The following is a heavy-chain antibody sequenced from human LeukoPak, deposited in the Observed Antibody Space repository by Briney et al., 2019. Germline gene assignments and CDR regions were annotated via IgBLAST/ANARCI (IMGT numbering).Heavy chain of an antibody. CDR1: GITVSSYW. J-gene: IGHJ4*02. D-gene: IGHD1-26*01. V-gene: IGHV3-74*01. CDR3: VTDRYSDSAFGD. Sequence: PGGSLRLSCAASGITVSSYWMHWVRQAPGKGLVWVSRINSDGSVTNYADYVEGRFTISRDNAKNTLYLQMNDLRAEDTAVYYCVTDRYSDSAFGDWGQGTLVTVSS. CDR2: INSDGSVT.